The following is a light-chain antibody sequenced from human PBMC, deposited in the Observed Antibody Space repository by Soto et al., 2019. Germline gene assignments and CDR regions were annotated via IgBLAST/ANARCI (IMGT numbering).Light chain of an antibody. CDR1: QSISRD. J-gene: IGKJ1*01. CDR2: TAS. Sequence: DIQMTQSPSSLSASVGDRVTITCRASQSISRDLNWYQQKPGKAPKLLIYTASSLQSGVPSRFSGSGSGTVFTLTISSLQPEDFATYYCQQSYNSPPWTFGQGTKVEIK. CDR3: QQSYNSPPWT. V-gene: IGKV1-39*01.